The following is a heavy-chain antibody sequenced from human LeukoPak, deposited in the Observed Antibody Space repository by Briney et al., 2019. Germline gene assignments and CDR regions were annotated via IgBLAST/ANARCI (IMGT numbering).Heavy chain of an antibody. Sequence: SETLSLTCTVSGGSISSSSYYWGWIRQPPGKGLEWIGSIYYSGSTYYNPSLKSRVTISVDTSKNQFSPKLSSVTAADTAVYYCARDWNDHTVWGQGTLVTVSS. V-gene: IGHV4-39*07. D-gene: IGHD1-1*01. CDR2: IYYSGST. CDR1: GGSISSSSYY. CDR3: ARDWNDHTV. J-gene: IGHJ4*02.